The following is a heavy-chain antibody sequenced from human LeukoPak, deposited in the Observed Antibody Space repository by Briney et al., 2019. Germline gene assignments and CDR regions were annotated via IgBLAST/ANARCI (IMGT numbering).Heavy chain of an antibody. Sequence: SETLSLTCTVSGGSISSYYWSWIRQPPGKGLEWIGYIYYSGSTNYNPSLKSRVTISVDTSKNQFSLKLSSVTAADTAVYYCARGLAVYYFDYWGQGTLATVSS. J-gene: IGHJ4*02. CDR3: ARGLAVYYFDY. CDR1: GGSISSYY. CDR2: IYYSGST. V-gene: IGHV4-59*01. D-gene: IGHD6-19*01.